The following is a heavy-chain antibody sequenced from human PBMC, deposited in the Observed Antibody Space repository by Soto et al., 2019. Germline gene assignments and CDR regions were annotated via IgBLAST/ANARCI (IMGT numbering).Heavy chain of an antibody. Sequence: GGSLRLSCAASGFTFSSYGMHWVRQAPGKGLEWVAVISYDGSNKYYADSVKGRFTISRDNSKNTLYLQMNSLRAEDTAVYYCARDVWGIFSHYYFDYWGKGTLVTVSS. CDR3: ARDVWGIFSHYYFDY. CDR2: ISYDGSNK. J-gene: IGHJ4*02. V-gene: IGHV3-30*03. CDR1: GFTFSSYG. D-gene: IGHD3-16*01.